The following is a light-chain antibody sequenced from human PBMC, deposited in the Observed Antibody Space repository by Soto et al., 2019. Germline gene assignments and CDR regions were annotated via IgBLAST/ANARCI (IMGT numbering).Light chain of an antibody. V-gene: IGLV1-44*01. CDR3: AAWDDSVNGEV. CDR1: SSSIGSNT. Sequence: QSVLTQPPSASGTPGQRVTISCSGSSSSIGSNTVNWYQQLPGTAPKLLIYSNNQRPSGVPDRFSGSKSGTSAFLAISGLQSEDEAEYFCAAWDDSVNGEVFGGGTKLTVL. J-gene: IGLJ2*01. CDR2: SNN.